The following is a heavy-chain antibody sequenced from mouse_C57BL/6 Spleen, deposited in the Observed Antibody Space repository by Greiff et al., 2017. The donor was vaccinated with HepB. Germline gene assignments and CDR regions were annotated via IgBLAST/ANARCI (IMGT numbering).Heavy chain of an antibody. CDR3: AREDFLYDGYSYYFDY. V-gene: IGHV1-53*01. CDR2: INPSNGGT. J-gene: IGHJ2*01. CDR1: GYTFTSYW. D-gene: IGHD2-3*01. Sequence: QVQLQQPGTELVKPGASVKLSCKASGYTFTSYWMTWVKQRPGQGLGWIGNINPSNGGTNYNEKFKSKATLTVDKSSSTAYMQLSSLTSEDSAVYYCAREDFLYDGYSYYFDYWGQGTTLTVSS.